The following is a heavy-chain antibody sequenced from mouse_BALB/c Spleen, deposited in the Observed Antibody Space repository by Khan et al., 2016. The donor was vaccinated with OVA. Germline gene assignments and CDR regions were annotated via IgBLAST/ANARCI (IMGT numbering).Heavy chain of an antibody. V-gene: IGHV1-81*01. CDR3: ARRYDNDGAWFVY. J-gene: IGHJ3*01. Sequence: QVQLQQSGPELVKPGASVKMSCKASGYKFTDYVISWVKQRTGQGLEWIGDIYPGSGTTYYNERFEGKATLTADKTSNTAYMQFRSLTSEDSAVYFGARRYDNDGAWFVYWGQGTLVTVSA. CDR1: GYKFTDYV. D-gene: IGHD2-4*01. CDR2: IYPGSGTT.